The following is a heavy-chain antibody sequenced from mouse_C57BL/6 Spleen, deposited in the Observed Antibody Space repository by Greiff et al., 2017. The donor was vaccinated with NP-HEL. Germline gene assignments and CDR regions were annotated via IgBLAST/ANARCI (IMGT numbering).Heavy chain of an antibody. J-gene: IGHJ4*01. CDR1: GFTFSSYA. Sequence: EVQLVESGEGLVKPGGSLKLSCAASGFTFSSYAMSWVRQTPEKRLEWVAYISSGGDYIYYADTVKGRFTISRDNARNTLYLQMSSLKSEDTAMYYCTRERNWDMRDAMDYWGQGTSVTVSS. V-gene: IGHV5-9-1*02. CDR2: ISSGGDYI. CDR3: TRERNWDMRDAMDY. D-gene: IGHD4-1*01.